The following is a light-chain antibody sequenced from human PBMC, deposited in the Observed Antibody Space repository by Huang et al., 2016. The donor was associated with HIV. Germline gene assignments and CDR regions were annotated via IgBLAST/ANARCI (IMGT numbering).Light chain of an antibody. J-gene: IGKJ2*01. CDR2: TSS. V-gene: IGKV1-5*03. CDR1: QSVGNW. CDR3: QQYNRFYT. Sequence: DIQMTQSPSTLSASVGDRVTITCRASQSVGNWRAWYQQKPGQAPKLLIDTSSTLQNGVPSRFSGSGSETEFTLTINSLQPDDFATYYCQQYNRFYTFGQGTRLDIK.